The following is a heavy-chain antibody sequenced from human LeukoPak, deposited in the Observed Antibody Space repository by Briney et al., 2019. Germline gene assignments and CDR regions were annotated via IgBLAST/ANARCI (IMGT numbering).Heavy chain of an antibody. V-gene: IGHV3-23*01. CDR2: ISGSGGST. D-gene: IGHD3-22*01. J-gene: IGHJ4*02. CDR1: GFTFSNYA. CDR3: ARGLYYYDSSGYYPNDPFDS. Sequence: PGGSLRLSCAASGFTFSNYAINWVRQAPGKGLEWVSAISGSGGSTYYADSVKGRFIISRDNSKNTVDLQMNSLRAEDTAVYYCARGLYYYDSSGYYPNDPFDSWGQGTLVTVSS.